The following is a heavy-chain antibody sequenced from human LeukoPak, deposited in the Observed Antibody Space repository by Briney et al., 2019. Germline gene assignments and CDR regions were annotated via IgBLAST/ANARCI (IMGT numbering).Heavy chain of an antibody. Sequence: ASVKVSCKASGYIFTGYYMHWVRQAPGQGLEWIGWINPNSGGTKYAQQLQGRVTMTRDTSISTAYMELSRLTSDDTAVYYCARGEGDSSSWPLNYWGQGTLVPVSS. D-gene: IGHD6-13*01. V-gene: IGHV1-2*02. CDR3: ARGEGDSSSWPLNY. CDR1: GYIFTGYY. J-gene: IGHJ4*02. CDR2: INPNSGGT.